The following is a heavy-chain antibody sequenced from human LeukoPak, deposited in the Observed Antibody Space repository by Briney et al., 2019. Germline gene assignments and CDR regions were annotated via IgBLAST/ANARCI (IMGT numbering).Heavy chain of an antibody. CDR3: AKDIRFLEWLSLGYFDY. J-gene: IGHJ4*02. V-gene: IGHV3-66*01. CDR2: IYSGGNT. Sequence: GGSLRLSCAASGFTVGNNHMNWVRQAPGKGLEWVSLIYSGGNTQYADSVKGRFIIFRDSSKNTLYLQMNSLRVEDTAVYYCAKDIRFLEWLSLGYFDYWGQGTLVTVSS. CDR1: GFTVGNNH. D-gene: IGHD3-3*01.